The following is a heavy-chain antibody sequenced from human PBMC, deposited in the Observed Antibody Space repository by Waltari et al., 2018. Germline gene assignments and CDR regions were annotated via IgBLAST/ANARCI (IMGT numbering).Heavy chain of an antibody. CDR3: TRGFASGIHYY. CDR1: GLTFSSYS. V-gene: IGHV3-48*02. Sequence: EVQLLASGGGLVQPGGSLRLSCAASGLTFSSYSITWVRQAPGKGLECVSYISKTITTIHYADSVKGRFTISRDNAKNSLYLQMNSLRDEDTAMYYCTRGFASGIHYYWGQGTLVTVSS. CDR2: ISKTITTI. J-gene: IGHJ4*02. D-gene: IGHD3-10*01.